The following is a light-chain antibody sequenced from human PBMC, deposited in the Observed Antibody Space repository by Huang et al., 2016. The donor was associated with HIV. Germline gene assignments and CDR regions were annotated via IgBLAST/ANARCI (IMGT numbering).Light chain of an antibody. Sequence: EIVLTQSPATLSVSPGERATLSCRASQSINSNLAWYQQKYGHAPRPLISGASTRASGIPARFSGSGSRTEFTLTISSLQSEDFAVYYCQQYYHWPQTFGQGTKVEIK. CDR3: QQYYHWPQT. J-gene: IGKJ1*01. CDR1: QSINSN. V-gene: IGKV3-15*01. CDR2: GAS.